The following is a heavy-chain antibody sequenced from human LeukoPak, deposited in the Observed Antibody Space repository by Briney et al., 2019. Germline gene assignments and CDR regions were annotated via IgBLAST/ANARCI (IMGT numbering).Heavy chain of an antibody. CDR1: GGSISSSTYY. CDR2: IYYSGAT. CDR3: ASPGSGSYYYFDY. D-gene: IGHD1-26*01. J-gene: IGHJ4*02. V-gene: IGHV4-39*01. Sequence: PSETLSLTCTVSGGSISSSTYYWGWIRQPPGKGLEWIGSIYYSGATYYNPSLKSRVTISIDTSKNQFSLRLSSVTAADTAVYYCASPGSGSYYYFDYWGQGTLSPSPQ.